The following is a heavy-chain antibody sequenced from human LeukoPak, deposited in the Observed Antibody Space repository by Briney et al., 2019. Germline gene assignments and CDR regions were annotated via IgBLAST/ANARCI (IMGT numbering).Heavy chain of an antibody. CDR2: ISSSSSYI. CDR3: AQMLGGPGSYTDY. D-gene: IGHD3-10*01. V-gene: IGHV3-21*01. Sequence: GGSLRLSCAASGFTFSSYTMNWVRQAPGKGLEWVSSISSSSSYIYYADSVKGRFTISRDNAKNSLYLRMNSLRAEDTAVYYCAQMLGGPGSYTDYWGQGTLVTVSS. J-gene: IGHJ4*02. CDR1: GFTFSSYT.